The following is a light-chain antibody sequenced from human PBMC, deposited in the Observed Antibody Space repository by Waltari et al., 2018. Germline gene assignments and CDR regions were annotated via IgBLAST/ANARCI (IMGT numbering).Light chain of an antibody. CDR2: AAS. CDR3: QQLHIYPRT. Sequence: DIQLTQSPSFLSASVGDRVTITCRATQGISIHLAWYQQKPGKAPRVLIYAASTLQSGVPSRFSGSGSGTEFTLTISSLQPEDFATYYCQQLHIYPRTFGQGTKVEIK. CDR1: QGISIH. V-gene: IGKV1-9*01. J-gene: IGKJ1*01.